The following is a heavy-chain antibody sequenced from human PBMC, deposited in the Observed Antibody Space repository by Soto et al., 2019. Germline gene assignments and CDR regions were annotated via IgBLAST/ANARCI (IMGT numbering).Heavy chain of an antibody. CDR1: GFTFKSYD. CDR3: ARDRRYCSSTSCSRGGFDY. CDR2: ISTSGALT. D-gene: IGHD2-2*01. J-gene: IGHJ4*02. Sequence: GGSLRLSCTASGFTFKSYDMNWVRQAPGKGLEWVSSISTSGALTHYADAVKGRFTISRDNVKKSLYLQMNSLRAEDTAVYYCARDRRYCSSTSCSRGGFDYWGQGTLVTVSS. V-gene: IGHV3-21*01.